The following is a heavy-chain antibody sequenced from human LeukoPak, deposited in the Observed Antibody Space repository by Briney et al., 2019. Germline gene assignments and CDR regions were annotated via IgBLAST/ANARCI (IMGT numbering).Heavy chain of an antibody. Sequence: SETLSLTCIVSGGSISSYYWSWIRQPPGKGLEWIGYIYHSGSTNYNPSLKSRVTISVDTSKNQFSLKLSSVTAADTAVYYCARGVTLVDYWGQGTLVTVSS. V-gene: IGHV4-59*01. J-gene: IGHJ4*02. D-gene: IGHD2-21*02. CDR3: ARGVTLVDY. CDR1: GGSISSYY. CDR2: IYHSGST.